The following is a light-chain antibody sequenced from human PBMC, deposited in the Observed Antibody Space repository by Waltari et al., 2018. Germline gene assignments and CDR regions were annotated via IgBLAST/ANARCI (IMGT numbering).Light chain of an antibody. CDR1: QSLTKRY. CDR3: QQYGSSVLYT. Sequence: VLTQSPGTLSLSPGERATLSCRASQSLTKRYLAWYQQKPGQAPRLLIYGASSRAAGIPERFSGSVSGTDFTLTISRLEPEDFAVYYCQQYGSSVLYTFGQGTKVEIK. J-gene: IGKJ2*01. V-gene: IGKV3-20*01. CDR2: GAS.